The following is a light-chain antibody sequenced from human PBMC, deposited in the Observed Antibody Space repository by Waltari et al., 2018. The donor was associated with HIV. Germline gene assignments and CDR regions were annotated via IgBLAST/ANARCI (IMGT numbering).Light chain of an antibody. Sequence: NFMLTQPHSVSESPGKTVTSSCTRSSGSIASNYGQWYQQRPGSAPTTVIYEDNQRPSGVPDRFSGSIDSSSNSASLTISGLKTEDEADYYCQSYDSSMGVFGGGTKLTVL. J-gene: IGLJ2*01. V-gene: IGLV6-57*03. CDR2: EDN. CDR3: QSYDSSMGV. CDR1: SGSIASNY.